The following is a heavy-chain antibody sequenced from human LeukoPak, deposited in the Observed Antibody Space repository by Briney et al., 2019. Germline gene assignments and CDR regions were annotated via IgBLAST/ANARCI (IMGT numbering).Heavy chain of an antibody. CDR2: FDPEDGES. Sequence: ASVKVSCKASGYTFTSYGISWVRQAPGQGLEWMGGFDPEDGESIFAQRFQGRFSMTEDTSTDTAYMELRSLRPEDTAVYYCATADKWEPLDYWGQGTLVTVSS. J-gene: IGHJ4*02. D-gene: IGHD1-26*01. CDR3: ATADKWEPLDY. CDR1: GYTFTSYG. V-gene: IGHV1-18*01.